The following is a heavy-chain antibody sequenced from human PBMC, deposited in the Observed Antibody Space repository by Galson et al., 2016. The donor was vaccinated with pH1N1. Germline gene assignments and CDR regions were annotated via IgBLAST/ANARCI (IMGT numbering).Heavy chain of an antibody. CDR1: KFTFSNYG. V-gene: IGHV3-30*18. D-gene: IGHD1-14*01. CDR3: AKDHFGYDQSGAFDF. Sequence: SLRLSCAASKFTFSNYGMHWVRQAPGKGLEWVAVISYDGNNKYYADSVKGRFTISRDNSKKTLYLQMNSLRAEETAVYYCAKDHFGYDQSGAFDFWGQGTMVTVSS. J-gene: IGHJ3*01. CDR2: ISYDGNNK.